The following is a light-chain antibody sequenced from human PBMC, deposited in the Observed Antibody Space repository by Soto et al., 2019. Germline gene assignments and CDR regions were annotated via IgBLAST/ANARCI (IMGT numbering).Light chain of an antibody. J-gene: IGKJ1*01. Sequence: EIVLTQSPGTLSLSPGERATLSCRASQSVSRSYLAWYQQKLGQAPRLLIYDASSRATGIPDRFSGSGSGTDFTLTISRLEPEDFAVYYCQQYDSSPWTFGQGTKVEIK. CDR2: DAS. CDR3: QQYDSSPWT. V-gene: IGKV3-20*01. CDR1: QSVSRSY.